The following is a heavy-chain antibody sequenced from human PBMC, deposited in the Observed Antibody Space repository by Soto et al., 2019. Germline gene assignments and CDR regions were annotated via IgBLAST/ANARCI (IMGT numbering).Heavy chain of an antibody. CDR1: GFTFSSYA. CDR3: ARRRPSSGWYSLYFYYGMDV. D-gene: IGHD6-19*01. V-gene: IGHV3-30-3*01. Sequence: GGSLRLSCAASGFTFSSYAMHWVRQAPGKGLEWVAVISYDGSNKYYADSVKGRFTISRDNSKNTLYLQMNSLRAEDTAVYYCARRRPSSGWYSLYFYYGMDVWGQGTTVTVSS. CDR2: ISYDGSNK. J-gene: IGHJ6*02.